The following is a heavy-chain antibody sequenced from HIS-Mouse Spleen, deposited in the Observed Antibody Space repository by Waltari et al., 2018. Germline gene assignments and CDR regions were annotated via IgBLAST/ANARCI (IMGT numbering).Heavy chain of an antibody. CDR2: INPNSGGT. V-gene: IGHV1-2*02. J-gene: IGHJ3*02. CDR3: ARVGLGIAFDI. D-gene: IGHD7-27*01. CDR1: GYSFTGYS. Sequence: QVQLVQSGAEVKKPGASVKVSCKAAGYSFTGYSNPRVRQAPGQGLEWMGWINPNSGGTNYAQKFQGRVTMTRDTSISTAYMELSRLRSDDTAVYYCARVGLGIAFDIWGQGTMVTVSS.